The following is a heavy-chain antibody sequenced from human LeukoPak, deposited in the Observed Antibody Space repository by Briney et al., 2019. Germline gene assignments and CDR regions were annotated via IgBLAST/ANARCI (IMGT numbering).Heavy chain of an antibody. CDR1: GYSISSGYY. D-gene: IGHD4-17*01. CDR3: ARGIESYGDYGY. J-gene: IGHJ4*02. Sequence: SETLSLTCAVSGYSISSGYYWGWIRQPPGKGLEWIGSIYHSGSTYYNPSLKSRVTISVDTSKNQFSLKLSSVTAADTAVYYCARGIESYGDYGYWGQGILVTVSS. V-gene: IGHV4-38-2*01. CDR2: IYHSGST.